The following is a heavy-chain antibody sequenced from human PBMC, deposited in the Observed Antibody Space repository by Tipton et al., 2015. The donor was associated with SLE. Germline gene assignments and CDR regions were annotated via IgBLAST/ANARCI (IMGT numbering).Heavy chain of an antibody. J-gene: IGHJ6*03. D-gene: IGHD2-8*01. Sequence: TLSLTCTVSGGSISSGGYYWSWIRQPPGKGLEWIGEINHSGSTNYNPSLKSRVTISVDTSKNQFSLKLSSVTAADTAVYYCASFPYGYYMDVWGKGTTVTVSS. V-gene: IGHV4-39*07. CDR1: GGSISSGGYY. CDR2: INHSGST. CDR3: ASFPYGYYMDV.